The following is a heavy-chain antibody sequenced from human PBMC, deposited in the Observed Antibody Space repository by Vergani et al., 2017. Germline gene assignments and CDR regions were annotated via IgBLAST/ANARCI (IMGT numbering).Heavy chain of an antibody. CDR1: GGSFSAGGQS. CDR3: ARDGGDYDKDALDV. CDR2: NYTSGAT. Sequence: QVQLQESGPGLVKPSQTLSLTCTVSGGSFSAGGQSWTWLRQSAGKGLEWIGRNYTSGATNYNPSLRSRDIMSVDVSKELFSLKLTSVTAADTAVYYCARDGGDYDKDALDVWGQGTKVTVTS. J-gene: IGHJ3*01. D-gene: IGHD2-21*01. V-gene: IGHV4-61*02.